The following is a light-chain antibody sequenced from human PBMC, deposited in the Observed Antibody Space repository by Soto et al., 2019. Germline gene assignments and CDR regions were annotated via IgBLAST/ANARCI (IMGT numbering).Light chain of an antibody. Sequence: DIVMTQSPLSLPVTPGEPASISCRSSQSLRHSIGYNYLDWYLQKPGQSPQLLISLGSNRASGVPDRFSGSGSGTNFTLKISRVEAEDVGIYYCMSSLQTPITLGPGTKGD. CDR2: LGS. J-gene: IGKJ3*01. V-gene: IGKV2-28*01. CDR3: MSSLQTPIT. CDR1: QSLRHSIGYNY.